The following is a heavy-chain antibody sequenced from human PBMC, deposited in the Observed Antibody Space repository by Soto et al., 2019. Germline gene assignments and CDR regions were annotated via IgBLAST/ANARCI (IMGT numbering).Heavy chain of an antibody. CDR3: AKDRGYYDSSGSTGDY. D-gene: IGHD3-22*01. V-gene: IGHV3-23*01. Sequence: PGGSLRLSCAASGFTFSSYAMSWVRQAPGKGLEWVSAISGSGGSTYYADSVKGRFTISRDNSKNTLYLQMNSLRAEDTAVHYCAKDRGYYDSSGSTGDYWGQGTLVTVSS. J-gene: IGHJ4*02. CDR2: ISGSGGST. CDR1: GFTFSSYA.